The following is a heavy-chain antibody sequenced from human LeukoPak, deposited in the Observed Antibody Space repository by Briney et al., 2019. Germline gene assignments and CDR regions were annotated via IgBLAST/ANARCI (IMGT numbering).Heavy chain of an antibody. Sequence: GASVKVSCKASGYTFDSYGISWVRQAPGQGLELMGWISVYNGYTDTVQKLQGRLTMTTDASTSTAYMELTNLRSDDTAVYYCARRAARPYYFDNWGQGTLVTVSS. D-gene: IGHD6-6*01. J-gene: IGHJ4*02. CDR1: GYTFDSYG. CDR3: ARRAARPYYFDN. V-gene: IGHV1-18*01. CDR2: ISVYNGYT.